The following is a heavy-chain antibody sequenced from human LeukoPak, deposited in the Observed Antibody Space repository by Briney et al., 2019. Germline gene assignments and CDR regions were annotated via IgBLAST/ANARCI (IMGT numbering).Heavy chain of an antibody. CDR3: ARRDYGVSLDP. CDR2: IYDSGNT. Sequence: SETLSLTCTVSGGSISRSSNWWGWVRQPPGKGLEWIGTIYDSGNTFYNPSLTSRVTISLDTSRNQFSLRLSSVTAADTAVYYCARRDYGVSLDPWGHGTLVTVSS. CDR1: GGSISRSSNW. J-gene: IGHJ5*02. D-gene: IGHD3-16*01. V-gene: IGHV4-39*01.